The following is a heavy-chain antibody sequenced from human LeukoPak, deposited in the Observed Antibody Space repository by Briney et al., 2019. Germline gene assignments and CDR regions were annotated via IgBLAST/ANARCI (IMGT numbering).Heavy chain of an antibody. CDR1: GFTFSSYG. CDR2: IRYDGSNK. D-gene: IGHD2-15*01. V-gene: IGHV3-30*02. CDR3: AKGIVEAYYFDY. Sequence: GGSLRLSCAASGFTFSSYGMHWVRQAPGKGLEWVAFIRYDGSNKYYADSVKGRFTISRDNSKNTLYLQMNSLRAEDTAVYYCAKGIVEAYYFDYWGQGTLVTVSS. J-gene: IGHJ4*02.